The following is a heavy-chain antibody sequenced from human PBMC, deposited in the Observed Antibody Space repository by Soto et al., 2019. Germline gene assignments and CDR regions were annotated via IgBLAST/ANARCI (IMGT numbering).Heavy chain of an antibody. CDR2: TFYTGTT. CDR3: DRGNGWDLP. V-gene: IGHV4-59*11. Sequence: KPSETLSLTCSVSGASMTGHFWSWVRQPPGKGLEWIGYTFYTGTTDSTPPRRSRVTMSVATDRGQISLHRNSGTTADTAVYNCDRGNGWDLPWGQGILVSVSP. D-gene: IGHD1-26*01. J-gene: IGHJ5*02. CDR1: GASMTGHF.